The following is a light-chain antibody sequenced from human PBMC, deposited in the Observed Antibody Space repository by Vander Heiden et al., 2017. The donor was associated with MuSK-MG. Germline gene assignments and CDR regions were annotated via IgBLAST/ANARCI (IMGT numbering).Light chain of an antibody. Sequence: QSVLTQPPSASGTPGQRVTISCSGSSSNIGSNTVNWYQQLPGTAPNLHIDRNNQRRSGVPDRFSGSKSGTSASLAISGLQSEDEADYDGAEWDDSLNGVVFGGGTKLTVL. J-gene: IGLJ2*01. CDR2: RNN. CDR1: SSNIGSNT. V-gene: IGLV1-44*01. CDR3: AEWDDSLNGVV.